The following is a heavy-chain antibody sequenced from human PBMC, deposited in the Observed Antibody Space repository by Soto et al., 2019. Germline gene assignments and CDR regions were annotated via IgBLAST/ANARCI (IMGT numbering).Heavy chain of an antibody. J-gene: IGHJ4*02. V-gene: IGHV4-39*01. CDR2: LYYSGTT. Sequence: PSETLSLTCTVSGGSINRSSYYWAWIRQPPGKGLEWIGSLYYSGTTYYNPSLKSRVTISVDTSKNQFSLKLNSVTAADTAMYYGARQNGVFDWGQGTLVTVSA. D-gene: IGHD2-8*01. CDR1: GGSINRSSYY. CDR3: ARQNGVFD.